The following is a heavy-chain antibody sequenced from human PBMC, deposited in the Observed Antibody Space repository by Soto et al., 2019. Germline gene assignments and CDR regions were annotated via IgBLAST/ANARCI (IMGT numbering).Heavy chain of an antibody. CDR2: INPNSGGT. CDR3: ASGLRENYYDSSGTDY. D-gene: IGHD3-22*01. Sequence: QVQLVQSGAEVKNPGASVKVSCKASGYTFTGYYMHWVRQAPGQGLEWLGWINPNSGGTNYAQKFQGRVTMTRDTSISTADMELSRLRSADTEGYYCASGLRENYYDSSGTDYLGQGSLVTFSS. CDR1: GYTFTGYY. J-gene: IGHJ4*02. V-gene: IGHV1-2*02.